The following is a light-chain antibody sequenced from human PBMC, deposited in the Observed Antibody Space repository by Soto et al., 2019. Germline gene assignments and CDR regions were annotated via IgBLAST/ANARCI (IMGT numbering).Light chain of an antibody. J-gene: IGKJ4*01. Sequence: DIQMTQSPSSLSASVGDRVTITCRASQDILSYLNWYQQKPGKAPKLLISGSSTLQNGVPSRFIGRGSGTEFTLAITSLQPEDVATYYCQQGFTTLLSFGGGTKLEI. CDR3: QQGFTTLLS. V-gene: IGKV1-39*01. CDR2: GSS. CDR1: QDILSY.